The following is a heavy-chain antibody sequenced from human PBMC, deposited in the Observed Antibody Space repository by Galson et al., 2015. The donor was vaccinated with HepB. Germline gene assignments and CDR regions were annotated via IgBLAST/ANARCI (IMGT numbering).Heavy chain of an antibody. CDR1: GFSVSTNY. CDR2: ICSSGTT. CDR3: ARTVYSISSGDYFDY. J-gene: IGHJ4*02. D-gene: IGHD6-6*01. V-gene: IGHV3-53*01. Sequence: SLRLSCAASGFSVSTNYMSWVRQAPGKGLEWVSVICSSGTTYYGDSVKGRFSISRDNSKNMLFLEMNSLRVEDTAVYYCARTVYSISSGDYFDYWGQGTLVTVSS.